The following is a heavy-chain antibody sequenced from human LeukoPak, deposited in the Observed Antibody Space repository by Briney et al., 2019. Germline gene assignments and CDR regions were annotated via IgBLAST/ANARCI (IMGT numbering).Heavy chain of an antibody. J-gene: IGHJ4*02. D-gene: IGHD1-26*01. CDR1: GGSFSGYY. CDR2: INHSGST. Sequence: SETLSLTCAVYGGSFSGYYWSWIRQPPGKGLEWIGEINHSGSTNYNPFLKSRVTISVDTSKNQFSLKLSSVTAADTAVYYCARDPYSGSYQFDYWGQGTLVTVSS. CDR3: ARDPYSGSYQFDY. V-gene: IGHV4-34*01.